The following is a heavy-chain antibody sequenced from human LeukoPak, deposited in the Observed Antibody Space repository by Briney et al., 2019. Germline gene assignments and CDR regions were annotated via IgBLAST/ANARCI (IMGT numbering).Heavy chain of an antibody. CDR3: ARVGEDIVLMVYAGGFDY. CDR1: GYTFTSYG. D-gene: IGHD2-8*01. Sequence: ASVKVSCKASGYTFTSYGISWVRQAPGQGLEWMGWINAYNGNTNYAQKLHGRGTMTTDTSTSTDYMELRSLRSDDTAVYCCARVGEDIVLMVYAGGFDYWGQGPRVTVSS. CDR2: INAYNGNT. J-gene: IGHJ4*02. V-gene: IGHV1-18*01.